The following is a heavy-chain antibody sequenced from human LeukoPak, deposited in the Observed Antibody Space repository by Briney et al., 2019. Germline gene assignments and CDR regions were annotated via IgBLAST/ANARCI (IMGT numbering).Heavy chain of an antibody. CDR2: ISGSGGST. Sequence: GGSLRLSCAASGFTFSDYWMQWVRQAPGKGLEWVSAISGSGGSTYYADSVKGRFTISRDNSKDTLYLQTNSLRAEDTAVYYCAKRGIAAAGYNFDYWGQGTLVTVSS. CDR3: AKRGIAAAGYNFDY. V-gene: IGHV3-23*01. CDR1: GFTFSDYW. J-gene: IGHJ4*02. D-gene: IGHD6-13*01.